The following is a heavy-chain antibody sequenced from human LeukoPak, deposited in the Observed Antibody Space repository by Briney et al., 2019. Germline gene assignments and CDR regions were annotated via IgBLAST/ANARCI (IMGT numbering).Heavy chain of an antibody. CDR2: ISSSSSTI. CDR3: ARDYYDSSGYYYGAY. Sequence: GGFLRLSCAASGFTFSSYSMNWVRQAPGKGLEWVSYISSSSSTIYYADSVKGRFTISRDYAKNSLYLQMNSLRAEDTAVYYCARDYYDSSGYYYGAYWGQGTLVTVSS. J-gene: IGHJ4*02. V-gene: IGHV3-48*04. D-gene: IGHD3-22*01. CDR1: GFTFSSYS.